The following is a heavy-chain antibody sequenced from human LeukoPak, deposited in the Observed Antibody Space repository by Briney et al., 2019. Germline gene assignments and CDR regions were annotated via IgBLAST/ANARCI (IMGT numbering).Heavy chain of an antibody. Sequence: GGSQRLSCAASGFTFSRNWMTWVRQAPGKGLEWVANIKQDGSEKYYVDSVKGRFTISRDNAQNSLYLQMNSLRAEDTAVYYCAKDTPLCYFDYWGQGTLVTVSS. CDR1: GFTFSRNW. CDR2: IKQDGSEK. D-gene: IGHD3-16*01. CDR3: AKDTPLCYFDY. J-gene: IGHJ4*02. V-gene: IGHV3-7*04.